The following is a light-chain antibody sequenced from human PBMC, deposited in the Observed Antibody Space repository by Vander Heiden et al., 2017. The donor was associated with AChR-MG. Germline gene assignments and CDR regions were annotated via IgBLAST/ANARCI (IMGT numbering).Light chain of an antibody. CDR2: DVS. V-gene: IGLV2-14*01. CDR3: SSYTSSSTLLYV. Sequence: QYALTQPASVSGSPGQSITISCTGTSSDVGGYNYVSWYQQHPGKAPKLMIYDVSKRPSGVSNRFSGSKSGNTASLTISGLQAEDEADYYCSSYTSSSTLLYVFGTGTKVTVL. J-gene: IGLJ1*01. CDR1: SSDVGGYNY.